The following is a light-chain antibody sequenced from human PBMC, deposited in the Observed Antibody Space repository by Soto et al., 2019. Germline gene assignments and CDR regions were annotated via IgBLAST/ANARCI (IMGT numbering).Light chain of an antibody. Sequence: EIVLTQSPGTLSLSPGERATLSCRASQSVSSNLAWYQQKSGQAPRLLIYGASTRATGIPARFSGSGTGTEFTLTISSLQAEDFASYYWQQLDNLPWTFGQGNKVDIK. CDR2: GAS. J-gene: IGKJ1*01. CDR3: QQLDNLPWT. V-gene: IGKV3-15*01. CDR1: QSVSSN.